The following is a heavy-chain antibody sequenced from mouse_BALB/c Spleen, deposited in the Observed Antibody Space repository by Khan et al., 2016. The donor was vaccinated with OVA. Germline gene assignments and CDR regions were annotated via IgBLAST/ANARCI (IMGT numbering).Heavy chain of an antibody. CDR3: ARSGYYGIFAY. CDR1: GYTFTTYW. V-gene: IGHV1-7*01. Sequence: QIQLVQSGAELAKPWASMKMSCKASGYTFTTYWMHWVIQRPGQGLEWIGYIDPTTGYTEYTQKFKDRATLTTDKSSSPASMHLSSLTSEDTAVYDCARSGYYGIFAYWGQGTLVTVSA. D-gene: IGHD2-1*01. J-gene: IGHJ3*01. CDR2: IDPTTGYT.